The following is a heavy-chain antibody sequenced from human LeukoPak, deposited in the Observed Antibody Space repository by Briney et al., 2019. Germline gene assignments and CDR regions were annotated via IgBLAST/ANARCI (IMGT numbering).Heavy chain of an antibody. D-gene: IGHD3-10*01. CDR1: GFTFSNYA. CDR2: ISGSGDNT. V-gene: IGHV3-23*01. J-gene: IGHJ5*01. Sequence: PGGSLRLSCAASGFTFSNYAMSWVRQAPGKGLEWVSAISGSGDNTYYADSVRGRFPISRDNAKDTLYLQMNNLRAVDTAMYYCAKDGRYYFGSGSYPFDSWGQGTRVTVSS. CDR3: AKDGRYYFGSGSYPFDS.